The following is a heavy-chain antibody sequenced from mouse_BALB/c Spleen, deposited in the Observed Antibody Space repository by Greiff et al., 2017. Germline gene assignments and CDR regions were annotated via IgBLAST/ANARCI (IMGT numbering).Heavy chain of an antibody. V-gene: IGHV1-14*01. CDR2: INPYNDGT. Sequence: EVQLQQSGPELVKPGASVKMSCKASGYTFTSYVMHWVKQKPGQGLEWIGYINPYNDGTKYNEKFKGKATLTSDKSSSTAYMELSSLTSEDSAVYYCARPNYCGSSYGYFDVWGAGTTVTVSS. CDR1: GYTFTSYV. D-gene: IGHD1-1*01. CDR3: ARPNYCGSSYGYFDV. J-gene: IGHJ1*01.